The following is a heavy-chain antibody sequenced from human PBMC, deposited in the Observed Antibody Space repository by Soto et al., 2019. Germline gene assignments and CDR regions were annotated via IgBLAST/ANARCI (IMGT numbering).Heavy chain of an antibody. CDR1: GGSFSGYY. V-gene: IGHV4-34*01. CDR3: ARGLRFGWLRSYYFDY. Sequence: QVQLQQWGAGLLKPSETLSLTCAVYGGSFSGYYWSWIRQPPGKGLEWIGEINHSGSTNYNPSLKRRVTISVDTSKNQFSLKLSSVTAADTAVYYCARGLRFGWLRSYYFDYWGQGTLVTVSS. CDR2: INHSGST. J-gene: IGHJ4*02. D-gene: IGHD5-12*01.